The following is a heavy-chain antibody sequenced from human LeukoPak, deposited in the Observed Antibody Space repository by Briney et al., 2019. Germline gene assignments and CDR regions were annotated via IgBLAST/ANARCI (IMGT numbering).Heavy chain of an antibody. CDR1: VGSINSGNW. V-gene: IGHV4-4*02. D-gene: IGHD2-2*02. Sequence: SGTLSLTCAVSVGSINSGNWWSWVRQSPGKGLEWIGEIYHNGTPNYNPSLNSRVTISADTFKNHFSLIMTSVTAADPAVYYCATAPILRGEGGEHYKYGMDVWGQGTTVIVSS. CDR2: IYHNGTP. J-gene: IGHJ6*02. CDR3: ATAPILRGEGGEHYKYGMDV.